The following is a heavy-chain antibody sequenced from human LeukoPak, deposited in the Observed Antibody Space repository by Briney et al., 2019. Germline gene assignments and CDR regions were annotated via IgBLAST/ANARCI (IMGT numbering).Heavy chain of an antibody. CDR1: GFTFSSYA. Sequence: GGSPRLSCAASGFTFSSYAMSWVRQAPGKGLEWVSAISGSGGSTYYADSVKGRFTISRDNSKNTLYLQMNSLRAEDTAVYYCAKTYYYDSSGYYFDAFDIWGQGTMVTVSS. CDR3: AKTYYYDSSGYYFDAFDI. V-gene: IGHV3-23*01. D-gene: IGHD3-22*01. CDR2: ISGSGGST. J-gene: IGHJ3*02.